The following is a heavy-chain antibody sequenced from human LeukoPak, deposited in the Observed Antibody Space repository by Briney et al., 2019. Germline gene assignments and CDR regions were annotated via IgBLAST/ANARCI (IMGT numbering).Heavy chain of an antibody. CDR2: IKQDGSEK. J-gene: IGHJ4*02. Sequence: GSLRLSCAASGFAFNSYWMGWVRQAPGQGLECVANIKQDGSEKYYVDSVKGRFTISRDNAKNSLYLHMNNLRAEDTAVYYCAKDPTSSSALDYWGQGTLVTVSS. V-gene: IGHV3-7*01. CDR3: AKDPTSSSALDY. CDR1: GFAFNSYW. D-gene: IGHD6-6*01.